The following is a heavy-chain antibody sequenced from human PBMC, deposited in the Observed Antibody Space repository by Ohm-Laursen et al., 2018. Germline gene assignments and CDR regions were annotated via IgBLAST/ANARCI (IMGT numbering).Heavy chain of an antibody. D-gene: IGHD3-9*01. Sequence: SETLSLTCTVSGGSISSYYWSWIRQPAGKGLEWIGRIYTSGTTNYNPSLKSRVTMSLDTSKNQFSLKLSSVTAADTAVYYCARDNYDILTENWFDPWGRGTLVIVSS. CDR2: IYTSGTT. V-gene: IGHV4-4*07. J-gene: IGHJ5*02. CDR3: ARDNYDILTENWFDP. CDR1: GGSISSYY.